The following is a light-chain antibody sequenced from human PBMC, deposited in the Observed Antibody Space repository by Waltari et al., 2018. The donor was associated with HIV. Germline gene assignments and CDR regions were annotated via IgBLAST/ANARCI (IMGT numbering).Light chain of an antibody. CDR2: DVA. V-gene: IGKV3D-20*01. J-gene: IGKJ1*01. Sequence: EIVLTQSPATLSLSPGERATLSCGASQSVTSSYLAWYQHKPGLAPRLLIYDVASRATGIPDRFSGSGSGTDFTLTISRLEPEDSAIYYCQQYGSSPRTFGQGTKVEIK. CDR3: QQYGSSPRT. CDR1: QSVTSSY.